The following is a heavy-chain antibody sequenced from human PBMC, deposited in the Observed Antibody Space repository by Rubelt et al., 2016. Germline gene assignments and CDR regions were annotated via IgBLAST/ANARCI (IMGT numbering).Heavy chain of an antibody. CDR1: GGSISGYS. CDR3: ATAVAGTFDY. V-gene: IGHV4-59*05. Sequence: QVQLQESGPGLVKPSETLSLTCTVSGGSISGYSWSWIRQPPGKGLECIGSIFYSGSTDYNPSRKSRVTISVDTSKNQFSLKLSAGTAAETSVYYCATAVAGTFDYWGQGTLVTVSS. CDR2: IFYSGST. D-gene: IGHD6-19*01. J-gene: IGHJ4*02.